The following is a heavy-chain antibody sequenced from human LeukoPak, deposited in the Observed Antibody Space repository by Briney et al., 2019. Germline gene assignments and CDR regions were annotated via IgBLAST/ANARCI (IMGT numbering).Heavy chain of an antibody. CDR2: INHSGST. CDR3: AREDLVYYDFWSGHQGRDFQH. CDR1: GGSISNYY. D-gene: IGHD3-3*01. Sequence: NTSETLSLTCTVSGGSISNYYWSWIRQPPGKGLEWIGEINHSGSTNYNPSLKSRVTISVDTSKNQFSLKLSSVTAADTAVYYCAREDLVYYDFWSGHQGRDFQHWGQGTLVTVSS. V-gene: IGHV4-34*01. J-gene: IGHJ1*01.